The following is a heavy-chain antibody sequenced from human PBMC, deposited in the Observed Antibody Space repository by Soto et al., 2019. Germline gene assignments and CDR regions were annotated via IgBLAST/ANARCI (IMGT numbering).Heavy chain of an antibody. CDR2: ISGSGGST. CDR1: GFTFSSYA. CDR3: AKDGTPSRLRFLEWLLYDYYGMDV. J-gene: IGHJ6*02. V-gene: IGHV3-23*01. Sequence: QLGGPLRLSCAASGFTFSSYAMSWVRQAPGKGLEWVSAISGSGGSTYYADSVKGRFTISRDNSKNTLYLQMNSLRAEDTAVYYCAKDGTPSRLRFLEWLLYDYYGMDVWGQGTTVTVSS. D-gene: IGHD3-3*01.